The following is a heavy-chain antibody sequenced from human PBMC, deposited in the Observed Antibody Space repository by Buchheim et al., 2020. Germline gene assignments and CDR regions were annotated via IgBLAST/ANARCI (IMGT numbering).Heavy chain of an antibody. CDR3: AKVGNWSPMDGMDV. D-gene: IGHD1-20*01. Sequence: QVQLVESGGGVVQPGRSLRLSCAASGFTFSSYGMHWVRQAPGKGLEWVAVISYDGSNKYYADSVKGRFTISRDNSKNTLYLQMNSLRAEDTAVYYCAKVGNWSPMDGMDVWGQGTT. CDR2: ISYDGSNK. CDR1: GFTFSSYG. V-gene: IGHV3-30*18. J-gene: IGHJ6*02.